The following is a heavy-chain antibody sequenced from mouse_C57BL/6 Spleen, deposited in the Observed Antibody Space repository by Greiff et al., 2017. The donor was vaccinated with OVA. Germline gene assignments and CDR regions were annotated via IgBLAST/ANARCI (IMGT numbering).Heavy chain of an antibody. CDR1: GYTFTSYW. CDR2: IDPSDSYT. J-gene: IGHJ2*01. V-gene: IGHV1-69*01. D-gene: IGHD1-1*01. CDR3: ARSDYGSGYYFDY. Sequence: VQLQQPGAELVMPGASVKLSCKASGYTFTSYWMHWVKQRPGQGLEWIGEIDPSDSYTNYNQKFKGKSTLTVDKSSSTAYMQLSSLTSEDSAVYYCARSDYGSGYYFDYWGQGTTLTVSS.